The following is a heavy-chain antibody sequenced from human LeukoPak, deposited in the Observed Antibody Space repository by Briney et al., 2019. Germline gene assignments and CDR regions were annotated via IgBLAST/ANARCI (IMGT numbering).Heavy chain of an antibody. J-gene: IGHJ4*02. CDR1: GFTFDDYA. D-gene: IGHD1-26*01. Sequence: GGSLRLSCAASGFTFDDYAMHWVRQAPGKGLEWVANIKQDGSEKYYVDSVKGRFTISRDNAKNSLYLQMNSLRAEDTAVYYCARRRGSYSDDYWGQGTLVTVSS. CDR3: ARRRGSYSDDY. CDR2: IKQDGSEK. V-gene: IGHV3-7*01.